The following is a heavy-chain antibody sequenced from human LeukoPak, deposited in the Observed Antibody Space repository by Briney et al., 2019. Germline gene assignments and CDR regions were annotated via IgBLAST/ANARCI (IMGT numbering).Heavy chain of an antibody. CDR3: ATVSSSSGWELDY. D-gene: IGHD6-19*01. Sequence: ASVKVSCKVSGYTLTELSMHWVRQAPGKGLEWMGGFDPEDGETIYAQKLQGRVTMTEDTSTDTAYMELSSLRSEDTAVYYCATVSSSSGWELDYWGQGTLVTVSS. CDR1: GYTLTELS. J-gene: IGHJ4*02. V-gene: IGHV1-24*01. CDR2: FDPEDGET.